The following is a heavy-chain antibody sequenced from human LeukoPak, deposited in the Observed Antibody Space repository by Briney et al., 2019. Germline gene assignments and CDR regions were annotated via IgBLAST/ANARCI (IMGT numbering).Heavy chain of an antibody. CDR3: ARAYSSGYPEVYYYYGMDV. CDR1: GGSISSYY. CDR2: IYYSGST. J-gene: IGHJ6*02. V-gene: IGHV4-59*12. D-gene: IGHD3-22*01. Sequence: SETLSLTCTVSGGSISSYYWSWIRQPPGKGLEWIGYIYYSGSTNYNPSLKSRVTISVDTSKNQFSLKLSSVTAADTAVYYCARAYSSGYPEVYYYYGMDVWGQGTTVTVSS.